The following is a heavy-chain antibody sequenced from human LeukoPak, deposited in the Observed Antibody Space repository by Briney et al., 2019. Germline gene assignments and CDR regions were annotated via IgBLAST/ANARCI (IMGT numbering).Heavy chain of an antibody. CDR1: GFTFSSYG. CDR3: ARPQPGIAVAGLDAFDI. J-gene: IGHJ3*02. V-gene: IGHV3-30*02. CDR2: IRYDGSNK. Sequence: GGSLRLSCAASGFTFSSYGMHWVRQAPGKGLEWVAFIRYDGSNKYYADSVKGRFTISRDNSKNTLYLQMNSLRAEDTAVYYCARPQPGIAVAGLDAFDIWGQGTMVTVSS. D-gene: IGHD6-19*01.